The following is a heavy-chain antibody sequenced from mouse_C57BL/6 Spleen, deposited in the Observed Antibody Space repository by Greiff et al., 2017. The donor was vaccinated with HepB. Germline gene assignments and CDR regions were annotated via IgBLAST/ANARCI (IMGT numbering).Heavy chain of an antibody. J-gene: IGHJ4*01. CDR1: GFTFSSYA. CDR2: ISSGGDYI. D-gene: IGHD2-1*01. V-gene: IGHV5-9-1*02. Sequence: EVQLQESGEGLVKPGGSLKLSCAASGFTFSSYAMSWVRQTPEKRLEWVAYISSGGDYIYYADTVKGRFTISRDNARNTLYLQMSSLKSEDTAMYYCTRAYGNYGDAMDYWGQGTSVTVSS. CDR3: TRAYGNYGDAMDY.